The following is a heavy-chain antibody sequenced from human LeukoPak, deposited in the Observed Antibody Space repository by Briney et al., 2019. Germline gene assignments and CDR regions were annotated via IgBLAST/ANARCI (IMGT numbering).Heavy chain of an antibody. CDR2: ISSSGSNI. J-gene: IGHJ4*02. Sequence: GGSLRLSCAASGFTFSNYYMNWIRQAPGKGLEWLSYISSSGSNIYYADSVKGRFTISRDNAKNSLYLLMNSLRAEGTAVYYCARSYHYDSTGFYFDYWGQGTLVTVSS. V-gene: IGHV3-11*01. CDR3: ARSYHYDSTGFYFDY. CDR1: GFTFSNYY. D-gene: IGHD3-22*01.